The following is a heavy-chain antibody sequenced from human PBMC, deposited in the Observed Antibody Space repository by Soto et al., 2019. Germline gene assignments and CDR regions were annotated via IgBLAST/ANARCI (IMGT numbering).Heavy chain of an antibody. D-gene: IGHD2-2*01. CDR1: GFTVSSNY. J-gene: IGHJ6*02. Sequence: PGGSLRLSCAASGFTVSSNYMSWVRQAPGKGLEWVSVIYSGGSTYYADSVKGRFTISRDNAKKSLDLQINSLRAEDTAVYYCAREKKHQSLGGRFGMDVWGQGTTVTVSS. CDR3: AREKKHQSLGGRFGMDV. V-gene: IGHV3-53*01. CDR2: IYSGGST.